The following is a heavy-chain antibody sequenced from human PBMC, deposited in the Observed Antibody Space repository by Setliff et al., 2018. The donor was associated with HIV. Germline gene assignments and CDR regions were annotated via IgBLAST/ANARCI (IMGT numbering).Heavy chain of an antibody. J-gene: IGHJ6*03. CDR3: AKNDHLYYMDV. CDR1: GFTFSGYW. Sequence: PGGSLRLSCAASGFTFSGYWMHWARQSPGKGLEWVGRIQSKADGGTTNYAAPVKGRFTISRDDSKNMLYLQMNSLKIEDTAVYYCAKNDHLYYMDVWGKGTTVTVSS. CDR2: IQSKADGGTT. V-gene: IGHV3-15*01.